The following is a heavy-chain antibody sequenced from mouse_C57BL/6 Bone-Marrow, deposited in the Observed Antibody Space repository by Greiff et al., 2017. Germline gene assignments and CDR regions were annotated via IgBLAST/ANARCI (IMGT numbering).Heavy chain of an antibody. J-gene: IGHJ1*03. CDR2: IDPSDSYT. CDR1: GYTFTSYW. D-gene: IGHD1-1*01. V-gene: IGHV1-69*01. Sequence: VQLQQPGAELVMPGASVKLSCKASGYTFTSYWMHWVKQRPGQGLEWIGEIDPSDSYTNYNQKFKGKSTLTVDKSSSTAYMQLSSLTSEDSAVYYCARDYYYGSRWYCDVWGTGTTVTVSS. CDR3: ARDYYYGSRWYCDV.